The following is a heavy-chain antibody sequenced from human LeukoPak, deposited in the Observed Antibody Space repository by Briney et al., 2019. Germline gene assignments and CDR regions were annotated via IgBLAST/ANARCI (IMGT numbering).Heavy chain of an antibody. CDR2: IYSGGST. J-gene: IGHJ4*02. Sequence: PSGTLSLTCAVSGDSISSSNWWSWVRQPPGKGLEWVSVIYSGGSTYYADSVKGRFTISRDNSKNTLYLQMNSLRAEDTAVYYCARDSRGYVDYWGQGTLVTVSS. V-gene: IGHV3-53*01. CDR1: GDSISSSNW. CDR3: ARDSRGYVDY. D-gene: IGHD2/OR15-2a*01.